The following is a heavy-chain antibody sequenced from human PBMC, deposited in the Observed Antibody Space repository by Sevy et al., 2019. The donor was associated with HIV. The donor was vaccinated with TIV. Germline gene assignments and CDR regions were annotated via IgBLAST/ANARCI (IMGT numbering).Heavy chain of an antibody. V-gene: IGHV1-18*01. CDR3: ARVVAEWLANYYYYYMDV. CDR2: ISAYNGNT. J-gene: IGHJ6*03. Sequence: ASVKVSFKASGYTFTSYGISWVRQAPGQGLEWMGWISAYNGNTNYAQKLQGRVTMTTDTSTSTDYMELRSLRSDDTAVYYCARVVAEWLANYYYYYMDVWGKGTTVTVSS. D-gene: IGHD6-19*01. CDR1: GYTFTSYG.